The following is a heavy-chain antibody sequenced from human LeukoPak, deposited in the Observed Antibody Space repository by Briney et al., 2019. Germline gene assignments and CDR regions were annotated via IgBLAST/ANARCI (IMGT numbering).Heavy chain of an antibody. CDR2: ISYDGSKK. Sequence: PGGSLRLSRVASGFTFSRHPMHWVRQAPGKGLEWVAVISYDGSKKDYADSVKGRFTISRDNSKNTLHLQMNSLRAEDTALYYCARVGAYYYYYMDVWGKGTTVTVSS. D-gene: IGHD4/OR15-4a*01. CDR3: ARVGAYYYYYMDV. V-gene: IGHV3-30*04. CDR1: GFTFSRHP. J-gene: IGHJ6*03.